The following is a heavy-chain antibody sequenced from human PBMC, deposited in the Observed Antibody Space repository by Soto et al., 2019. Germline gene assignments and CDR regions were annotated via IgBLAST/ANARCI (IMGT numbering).Heavy chain of an antibody. V-gene: IGHV3-48*03. CDR1: GFTFSSYE. CDR3: ARAQAESTSHAFDY. J-gene: IGHJ4*02. Sequence: GGSLRLSCAASGFTFSSYEMNWVRQAPGKGLEWVSYISSSGSTIYYVDSVKGRFTISRDNAKNSLYLQMNSLRAEDTAVYYCARAQAESTSHAFDYWGQGTLVTVSS. D-gene: IGHD2-2*01. CDR2: ISSSGSTI.